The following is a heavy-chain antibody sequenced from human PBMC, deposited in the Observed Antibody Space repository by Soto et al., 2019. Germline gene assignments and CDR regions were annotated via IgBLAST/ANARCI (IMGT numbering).Heavy chain of an antibody. CDR3: ARDPPNDKTQLDYGMDV. D-gene: IGHD2-2*01. CDR2: ISARGGST. CDR1: GFTFSSYT. Sequence: EVQLLESGGGLGQGGGSLRLSCAASGFTFSSYTMNWVRQAPGKGLEWVSLISARGGSTYYADSVKGRFTISRDNSKNTLYLQMNSPRAEDTGVYYCARDPPNDKTQLDYGMDVWGQGTAVTVSS. J-gene: IGHJ6*02. V-gene: IGHV3-23*01.